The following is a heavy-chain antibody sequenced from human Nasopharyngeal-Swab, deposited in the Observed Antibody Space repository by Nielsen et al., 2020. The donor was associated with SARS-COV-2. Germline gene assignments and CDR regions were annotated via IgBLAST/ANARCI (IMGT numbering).Heavy chain of an antibody. CDR2: ISSSSSYI. V-gene: IGHV3-21*01. Sequence: RQGRGKALEWVSSISSSSSYIYYADSVKGRFTISRDNAKNSLYLQMNSLRAEDTAVYYCARGGYGSGTNYYYYYMDVWGKGTTVTVSS. D-gene: IGHD3-10*01. CDR3: ARGGYGSGTNYYYYYMDV. J-gene: IGHJ6*03.